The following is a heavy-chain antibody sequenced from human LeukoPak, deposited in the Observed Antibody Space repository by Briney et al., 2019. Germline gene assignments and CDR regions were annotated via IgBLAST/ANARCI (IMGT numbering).Heavy chain of an antibody. Sequence: SVKVSRKASGGTFSNHAISWVRQAPGQGLEWMGGIIPIFDTTNYAQKFQGRVTITTDESTSTAYMDLNSLKSEDTAVYYCARGGDCTSTYCQVDYWGQGTLVTVSS. V-gene: IGHV1-69*05. CDR1: GGTFSNHA. D-gene: IGHD2-2*01. CDR2: IIPIFDTT. CDR3: ARGGDCTSTYCQVDY. J-gene: IGHJ4*02.